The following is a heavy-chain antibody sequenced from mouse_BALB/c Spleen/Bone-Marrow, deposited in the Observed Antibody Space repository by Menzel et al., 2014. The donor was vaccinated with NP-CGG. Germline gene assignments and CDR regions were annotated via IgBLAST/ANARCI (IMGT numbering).Heavy chain of an antibody. D-gene: IGHD1-2*01. CDR1: GFTFTDFY. J-gene: IGHJ2*01. V-gene: IGHV7-3*02. Sequence: EVKLVESGGGLVQPGGSLRLSCEASGFTFTDFYMNWVRQPPGKALEWLGFIRNKANGYTTEYSASVKGRFTISRDNSQSILYLQMNTLRAEVSATYYCARDVGRLLFDYWGQGSTRTGSS. CDR2: IRNKANGYTT. CDR3: ARDVGRLLFDY.